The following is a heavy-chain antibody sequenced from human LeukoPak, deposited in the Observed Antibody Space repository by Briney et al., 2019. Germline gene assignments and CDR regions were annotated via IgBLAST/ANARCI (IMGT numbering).Heavy chain of an antibody. CDR1: GGSISSYY. CDR2: IYSSGST. CDR3: ARDRSGSASYFGAGDY. Sequence: SETLSLTCTVSGGSISSYYWSWIRQPAGKGLEWIGRIYSSGSTNYNPSLKSRVTMSVDTSKNQFSLKLSSVTAADTAVYYCARDRSGSASYFGAGDYWGQGTLVTVSS. D-gene: IGHD1-26*01. J-gene: IGHJ4*02. V-gene: IGHV4-4*07.